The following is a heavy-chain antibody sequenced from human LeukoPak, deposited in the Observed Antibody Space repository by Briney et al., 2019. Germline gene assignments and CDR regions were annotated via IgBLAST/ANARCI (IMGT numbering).Heavy chain of an antibody. V-gene: IGHV3-74*01. CDR2: INTDGTTT. J-gene: IGHJ4*02. D-gene: IGHD1-7*01. CDR3: TKDITGPRDH. CDR1: GYTFSSDW. Sequence: PGGSLRLSCAGSGYTFSSDWMHWVRQAPGKGLVWVSRINTDGTTTNYADSVEGRFTISRDNAQNTLYLQLTSLRVEDTALYYCTKDITGPRDHWGQGTLVTVSS.